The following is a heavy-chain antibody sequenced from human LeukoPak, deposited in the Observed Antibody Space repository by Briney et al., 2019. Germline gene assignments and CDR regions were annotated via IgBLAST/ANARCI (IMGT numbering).Heavy chain of an antibody. Sequence: ASVKVSCKASRYTFTSYAVHWVSQAHGQRLEWMGWINAGNGNTKYSQKFQGRVTITRDTSASTAYMELSSLRSEDTAVYYCARCLRFGDNHWFDPWGQGTPVTVPS. V-gene: IGHV1-3*01. D-gene: IGHD3-10*01. CDR1: RYTFTSYA. J-gene: IGHJ5*02. CDR2: INAGNGNT. CDR3: ARCLRFGDNHWFDP.